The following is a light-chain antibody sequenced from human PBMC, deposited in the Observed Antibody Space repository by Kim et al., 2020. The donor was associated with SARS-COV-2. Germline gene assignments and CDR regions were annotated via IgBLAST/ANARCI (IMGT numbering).Light chain of an antibody. CDR3: CAYAGTYNHVV. Sequence: QSVLTQPRSVSGSPGQAVTISCTGTSSDVGGYNYVSWYQQPPGKAPKLMIYDVSKWPSGVPDRFSGSKSGNTASLTISGLQAEDEADYYCCAYAGTYNHVVFGGGTQMTVL. CDR1: SSDVGGYNY. V-gene: IGLV2-11*01. CDR2: DVS. J-gene: IGLJ2*01.